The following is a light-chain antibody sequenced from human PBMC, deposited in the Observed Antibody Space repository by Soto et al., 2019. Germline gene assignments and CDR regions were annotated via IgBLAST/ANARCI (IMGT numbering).Light chain of an antibody. CDR3: QQYYSFPFT. CDR1: QGISSY. V-gene: IGKV1-9*01. CDR2: AAS. J-gene: IGKJ5*01. Sequence: DIQMTQSPSNLSASVGDRVTITCRASQGISSYLAWYQQKPGKAPKLLIYAASTLQSGVPSRFSGSGSGTDFTLTISCLQSEDFATYYCQQYYSFPFTFGQGTRLEIK.